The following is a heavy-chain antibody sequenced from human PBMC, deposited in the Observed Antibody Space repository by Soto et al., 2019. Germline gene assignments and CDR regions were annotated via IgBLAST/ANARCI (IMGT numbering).Heavy chain of an antibody. Sequence: EERLVQSGGGLVQPGGSLRLSCAAYEFSVGGNYMSWVRQAPGKGLELVSLIYSGGNPFYADSMKGRFTLSRDNSNNMLYLQMDSLSAEDTAVYYCARGPNSDCWGQGTLVIVSS. CDR3: ARGPNSDC. CDR2: IYSGGNP. V-gene: IGHV3-53*01. J-gene: IGHJ4*02. CDR1: EFSVGGNY. D-gene: IGHD2-21*01.